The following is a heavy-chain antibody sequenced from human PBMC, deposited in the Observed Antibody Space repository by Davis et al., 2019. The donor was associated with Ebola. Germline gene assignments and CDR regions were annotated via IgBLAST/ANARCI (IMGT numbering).Heavy chain of an antibody. V-gene: IGHV3-21*01. CDR2: ISSSSSYI. CDR1: GFTFSSYS. J-gene: IGHJ4*02. D-gene: IGHD3-10*01. Sequence: GESLKISCAASGFTFSSYSMNWVRQAPGKGLEWVSSISSSSSYIYYADSVKGRFTISRDNAKNSLYLQMNSLRAEDTAVYYCARSGYGSGSFIVTFDYWGQGTLVTVSS. CDR3: ARSGYGSGSFIVTFDY.